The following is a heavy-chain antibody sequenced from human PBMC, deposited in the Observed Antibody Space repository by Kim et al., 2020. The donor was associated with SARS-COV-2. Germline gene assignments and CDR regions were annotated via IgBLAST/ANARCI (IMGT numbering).Heavy chain of an antibody. Sequence: SETLSLTCTVSGGSVRSGSYFWSWIRQPPGKGLEWIGYIYYNGNTNYNPSLKSRVTMSVDTSKNQFSLKLSSVTAADTAVYYCAIYCSSASCSEDYYGMDVWGQGTTVTVSS. V-gene: IGHV4-61*01. CDR2: IYYNGNT. D-gene: IGHD2-2*01. CDR3: AIYCSSASCSEDYYGMDV. CDR1: GGSVRSGSYF. J-gene: IGHJ6*02.